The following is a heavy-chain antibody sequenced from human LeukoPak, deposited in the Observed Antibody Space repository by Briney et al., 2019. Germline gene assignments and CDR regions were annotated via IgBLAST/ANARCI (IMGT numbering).Heavy chain of an antibody. D-gene: IGHD5-24*01. J-gene: IGHJ4*02. V-gene: IGHV3-21*01. CDR1: GFIFSTHS. CDR3: VRDFRTQLDGYSPPYHFDY. Sequence: GGSLRLSCAASGFIFSTHSMSWVRQSPGKGLEWVSSISSGGSHIYYADSMKGRFTISRDNARNSLFLQMNSLRAEDTAVYYCVRDFRTQLDGYSPPYHFDYWGQGALVTASS. CDR2: ISSGGSHI.